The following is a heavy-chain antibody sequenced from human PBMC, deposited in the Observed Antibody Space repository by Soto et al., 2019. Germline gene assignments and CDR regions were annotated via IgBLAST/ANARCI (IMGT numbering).Heavy chain of an antibody. V-gene: IGHV4-39*01. Sequence: QLQLQESGPGLVKPSETLSLTCTVSGGSISSSSYSWGWIRQPPGKGLEWIGSIYYSGSTYYTPSLKRRVTISVDTSKNQCSLKLSSVTAADTAVYYCARHDWAKPFDYWGQGTLGTVSS. CDR1: GGSISSSSYS. J-gene: IGHJ4*02. CDR2: IYYSGST. CDR3: ARHDWAKPFDY. D-gene: IGHD3-9*01.